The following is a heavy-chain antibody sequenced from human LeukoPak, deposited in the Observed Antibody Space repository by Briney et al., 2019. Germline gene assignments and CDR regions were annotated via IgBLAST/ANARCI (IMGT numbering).Heavy chain of an antibody. Sequence: SETLSLTCTVSGGSISSYYWSWIRQPPGKGLEWIGYIYYSGSTNYNPSLKSRVTISVDTSKNQFSLKLSSVTAADTAVYDCATQSIDFWSGYSPYYFDYWGQGTLVTVSS. V-gene: IGHV4-59*01. CDR2: IYYSGST. CDR3: ATQSIDFWSGYSPYYFDY. CDR1: GGSISSYY. D-gene: IGHD3-3*01. J-gene: IGHJ4*02.